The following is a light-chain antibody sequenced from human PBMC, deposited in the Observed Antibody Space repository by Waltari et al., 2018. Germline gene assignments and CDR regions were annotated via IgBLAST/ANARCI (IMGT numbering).Light chain of an antibody. Sequence: QAVVTQEPSLTVSPGGTVTLTCGSSTGAVTTGHSPYWFQQKPGQAPKTLIYDTTDRHSWTPARCSGSLVGDKAALTLSGAQPEDEADYYCFLSYSGARVFGGGTKLTVL. J-gene: IGLJ3*02. V-gene: IGLV7-46*01. CDR2: DTT. CDR3: FLSYSGARV. CDR1: TGAVTTGHS.